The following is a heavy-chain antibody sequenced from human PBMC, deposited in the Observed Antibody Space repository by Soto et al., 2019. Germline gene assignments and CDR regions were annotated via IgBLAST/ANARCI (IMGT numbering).Heavy chain of an antibody. Sequence: PGGSLRLSCAASGLTFSSYAMSWVRQAPGKGLEWVAVITYNGSNKYYADSVKGRFTISRDNAKNSLYLQMNSLRAEDTAVYYCATSRYGEDAFDIWGQGTMVTVSS. D-gene: IGHD4-17*01. V-gene: IGHV3-30-3*01. J-gene: IGHJ3*02. CDR1: GLTFSSYA. CDR2: ITYNGSNK. CDR3: ATSRYGEDAFDI.